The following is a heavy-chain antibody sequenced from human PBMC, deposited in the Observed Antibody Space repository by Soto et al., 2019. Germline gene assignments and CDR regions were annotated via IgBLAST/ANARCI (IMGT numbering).Heavy chain of an antibody. V-gene: IGHV1-69*06. J-gene: IGHJ4*02. CDR1: GGTFSNYA. D-gene: IGHD5-18*01. CDR3: ARGYSYGYFDY. Sequence: SVKVSCKTSGGTFSNYAINWVRQAPGQGLEWMGGIIPIFGTANYAQKFQGRVTVTADKSTSTAYMELSSLRSEDTAVYYCARGYSYGYFDYWGQGTLVTVSS. CDR2: IIPIFGTA.